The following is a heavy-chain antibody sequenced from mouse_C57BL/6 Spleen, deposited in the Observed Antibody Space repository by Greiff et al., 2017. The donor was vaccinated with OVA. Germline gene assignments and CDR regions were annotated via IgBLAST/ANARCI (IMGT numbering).Heavy chain of an antibody. V-gene: IGHV1-64*01. CDR3: PPYYGNYVY. CDR1: GYTFTSYW. D-gene: IGHD2-1*01. Sequence: QVQLQQPGAELVKPGASVKLSCKASGYTFTSYWMHWVKQRPGQGLEWIGMIHPNSGSTNYNEKFKSKATLTLDKSSSTSYMQLSSLTSEDSAVYYCPPYYGNYVYWGQGTTLTVSS. J-gene: IGHJ2*01. CDR2: IHPNSGST.